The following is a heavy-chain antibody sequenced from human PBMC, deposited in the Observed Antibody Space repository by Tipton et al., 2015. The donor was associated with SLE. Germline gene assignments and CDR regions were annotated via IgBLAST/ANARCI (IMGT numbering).Heavy chain of an antibody. D-gene: IGHD2-2*01. J-gene: IGHJ5*02. CDR2: IYNTVNT. Sequence: TLSLTCTVSGGSVSSGGYYWSWIRQHPGKGLEWIGYIYNTVNTYYNPSLTSRVIISDDTSKNQFSLTLSSVTAADTAIYYCARFGRSAAMDWFDRWGQGTLVTVSS. CDR1: GGSVSSGGYY. V-gene: IGHV4-31*03. CDR3: ARFGRSAAMDWFDR.